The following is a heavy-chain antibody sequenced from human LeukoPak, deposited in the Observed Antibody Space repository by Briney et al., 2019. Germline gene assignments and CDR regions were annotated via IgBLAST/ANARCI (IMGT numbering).Heavy chain of an antibody. J-gene: IGHJ4*02. V-gene: IGHV4-59*01. D-gene: IGHD4-17*01. Sequence: SETLSLTCTVSGGSISSYYWSWLRQPPGKGLEWIGYIYYSGSTNYNPSLKSRVTISVDTSKNQFSLKLSSVTAADTAVYYCARGGGGYGGNYFDYWGQGTLVTVSS. CDR2: IYYSGST. CDR3: ARGGGGYGGNYFDY. CDR1: GGSISSYY.